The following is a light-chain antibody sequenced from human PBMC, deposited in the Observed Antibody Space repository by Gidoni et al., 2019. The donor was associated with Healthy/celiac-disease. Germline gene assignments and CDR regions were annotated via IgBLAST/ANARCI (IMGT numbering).Light chain of an antibody. J-gene: IGLJ3*02. Sequence: QSALTQPASGSGSPGPSITISCTGTSRDVGGYNYVSWYQQHPGKAPKLMIYDVSHRPSGVSNRFSGSKSGNTASLTISGLQAEDEADYYCSSYTSSSTWVFGGGTKLTVL. CDR1: SRDVGGYNY. CDR2: DVS. V-gene: IGLV2-14*03. CDR3: SSYTSSSTWV.